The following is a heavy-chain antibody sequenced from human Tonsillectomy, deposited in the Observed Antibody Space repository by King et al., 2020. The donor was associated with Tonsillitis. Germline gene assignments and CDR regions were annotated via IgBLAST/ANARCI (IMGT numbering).Heavy chain of an antibody. V-gene: IGHV4-34*01. J-gene: IGHJ4*02. Sequence: QVQLQQWGAGLLKPSETLSLTCAVYGGSFSGYYWSWIRQPPGKGLEWIGEINHSGSTNYNPSLKSRVTISVDTSKNQFSLKLSSVTAADTAVYYCARGGGPQWLSGRMYYFDYWGQGTLVTVSS. CDR3: ARGGGPQWLSGRMYYFDY. D-gene: IGHD6-19*01. CDR1: GGSFSGYY. CDR2: INHSGST.